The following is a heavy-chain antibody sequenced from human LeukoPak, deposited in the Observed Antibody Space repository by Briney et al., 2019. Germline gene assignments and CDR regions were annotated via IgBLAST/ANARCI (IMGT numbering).Heavy chain of an antibody. V-gene: IGHV5-51*01. Sequence: GESLKISCKGSGYSFTTQWIGWVRQMPGKGLEWMGIIYPGDSDTRYSPSFQGQVTISADKSISTAYLQWSSLKASDTAMYYCAISASSSSSYYYGMDVWGQGTTVTVSS. CDR2: IYPGDSDT. CDR3: AISASSSSSYYYGMDV. J-gene: IGHJ6*02. D-gene: IGHD6-6*01. CDR1: GYSFTTQW.